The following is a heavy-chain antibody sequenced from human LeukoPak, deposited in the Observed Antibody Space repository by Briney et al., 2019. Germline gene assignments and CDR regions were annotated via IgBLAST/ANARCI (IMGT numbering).Heavy chain of an antibody. CDR3: ARDQYDTWSRRGNFDF. D-gene: IGHD3-3*01. CDR2: IKLDGSEK. V-gene: IGHV3-7*03. Sequence: GGSLRLSCVASVFTFGKYWMSWVRQAPGKGLEWVANIKLDGSEKNYVDSVKGRFTISRDNTKNSLYLQMNSLRAEDTAVFYCARDQYDTWSRRGNFDFWGQGTLVIVSS. J-gene: IGHJ4*02. CDR1: VFTFGKYW.